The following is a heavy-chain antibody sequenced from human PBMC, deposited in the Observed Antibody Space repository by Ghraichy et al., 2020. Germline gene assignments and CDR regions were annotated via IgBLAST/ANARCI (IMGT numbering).Heavy chain of an antibody. CDR1: GFTFSSYS. V-gene: IGHV3-48*02. D-gene: IGHD2-15*01. CDR2: ISSSSSTI. Sequence: GGSLRLSCAASGFTFSSYSMNWVRQAPGKGLEWVSYISSSSSTIYYADSVKGRFTISRDNAKNSLYLQMNSLRDEDTAVYYCARDRVVVAATPGWYFDLWGRGTLVTVSS. J-gene: IGHJ2*01. CDR3: ARDRVVVAATPGWYFDL.